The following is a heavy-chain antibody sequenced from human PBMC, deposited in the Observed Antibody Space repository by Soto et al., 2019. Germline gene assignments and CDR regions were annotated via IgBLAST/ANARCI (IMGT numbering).Heavy chain of an antibody. V-gene: IGHV3-23*01. CDR1: GFPFSSYA. CDR3: AKTYSSGWYDY. J-gene: IGHJ4*02. D-gene: IGHD6-19*01. Sequence: XXSLRLSCAASGFPFSSYAMRWVPQAPGKGLEWVSAISGSGGSTYYADSVKGRFTISRDNSKNTLYLQMNTLRAEDTAVYYCAKTYSSGWYDYWGQGTLVTVSS. CDR2: ISGSGGST.